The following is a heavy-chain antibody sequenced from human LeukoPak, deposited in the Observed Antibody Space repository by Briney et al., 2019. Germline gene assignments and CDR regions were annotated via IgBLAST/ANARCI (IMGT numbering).Heavy chain of an antibody. V-gene: IGHV4-30-4*07. CDR3: ARVARTTVTTTYYYYYYMDV. J-gene: IGHJ6*03. D-gene: IGHD4-17*01. CDR2: IYYSGST. Sequence: SETLSLTCAVSGGSISSGGYSWSWIRQPPGKGLEWIGYIYYSGSTYYNPSLKSRVTISVDTSKNQFSLKLSSVTAADTAVYYCARVARTTVTTTYYYYYYMDVWGKGTTVTVSS. CDR1: GGSISSGGYS.